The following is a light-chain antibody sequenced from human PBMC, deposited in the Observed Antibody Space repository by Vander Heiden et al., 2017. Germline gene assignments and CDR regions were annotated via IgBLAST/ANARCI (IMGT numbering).Light chain of an antibody. CDR2: DAS. Sequence: EIVLPQSPATLALSPGERATLSCRASQSVSSYLALYQQKPGQAPRLLIYDASNRATGIPARFSCSGSGTDFTLTISSLEPEDFAVYYCQQRRNWPPYTFGQGTKLEIK. CDR1: QSVSSY. V-gene: IGKV3-11*01. J-gene: IGKJ2*01. CDR3: QQRRNWPPYT.